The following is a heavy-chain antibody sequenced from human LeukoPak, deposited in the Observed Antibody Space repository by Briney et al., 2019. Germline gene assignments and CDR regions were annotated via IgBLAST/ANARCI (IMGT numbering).Heavy chain of an antibody. CDR1: GFTVSTNY. CDR3: ARGFRSVTTWGYFDY. Sequence: GGSLRLSCAASGFTVSTNYMSWVRQAPGKGLEWVSLIYSGGGTYYAESVKGRFTISRDNSRNTLSLQTHSRRVDDTAVYYCARGFRSVTTWGYFDYWGQGALVTVSS. V-gene: IGHV3-66*01. D-gene: IGHD4-17*01. J-gene: IGHJ4*02. CDR2: IYSGGGT.